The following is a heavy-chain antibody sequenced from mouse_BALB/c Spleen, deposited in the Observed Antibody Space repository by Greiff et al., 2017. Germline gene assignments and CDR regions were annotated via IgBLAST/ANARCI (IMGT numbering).Heavy chain of an antibody. D-gene: IGHD1-1*01. CDR2: ISNGGGST. J-gene: IGHJ2*01. CDR3: AGHDYGSSYDY. Sequence: EVKLVESGGGLVQPGGSLKLSCAASGFTFSSYTMSWVRQTPEKRLEWVAYISNGGGSTYYPDTVKGRFTISRDNAKNTLYLQMSSLKSEDTAMYYCAGHDYGSSYDYWGQGTTLTVSS. CDR1: GFTFSSYT. V-gene: IGHV5-12-2*01.